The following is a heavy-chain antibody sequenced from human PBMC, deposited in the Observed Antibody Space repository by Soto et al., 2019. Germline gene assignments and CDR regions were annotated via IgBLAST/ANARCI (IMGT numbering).Heavy chain of an antibody. CDR3: SKGELITHQLFEF. Sequence: QVQLVESGGGVVKPGRSLRLSCVASGFTLSHYDMHWVRQAPGKGLEWVAVVSYDGSNKYYGDSVRGRFTISRDNSKNTLSLQMNSLRAEDKDVYDCSKGELITHQLFEFWGQGALVTVSS. V-gene: IGHV3-30*18. D-gene: IGHD1-26*01. CDR2: VSYDGSNK. CDR1: GFTLSHYD. J-gene: IGHJ4*02.